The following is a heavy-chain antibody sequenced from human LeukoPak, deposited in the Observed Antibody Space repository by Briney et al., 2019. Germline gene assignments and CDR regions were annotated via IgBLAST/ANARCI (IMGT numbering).Heavy chain of an antibody. V-gene: IGHV1-8*01. Sequence: GASVKVSCKASGYTFTSYDINWVRQATGQGLELMGWMNPNSGNTGYAQKFQGRVTMTRNTSISTAYMELSSLRSEDTAVYYCARGPAVTMIVVVKDDAFDIWGQGTMVTVSS. CDR1: GYTFTSYD. J-gene: IGHJ3*02. D-gene: IGHD3-22*01. CDR3: ARGPAVTMIVVVKDDAFDI. CDR2: MNPNSGNT.